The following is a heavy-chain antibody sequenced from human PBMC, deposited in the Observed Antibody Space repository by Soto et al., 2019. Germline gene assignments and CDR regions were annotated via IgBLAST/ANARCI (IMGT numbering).Heavy chain of an antibody. V-gene: IGHV1-2*02. J-gene: IGHJ5*02. D-gene: IGHD4-4*01. CDR3: ARSDDSTSYPLDL. CDR1: GYTFTNYY. Sequence: VPLEQSGAEVTGPGASVKVSCKASGYTFTNYYMHWVRQAPGQGLEWMGWMNPRSGGTKYAQAFQDRVTMTRDASISTAYMEVTSLRYGDTAVYFCARSDDSTSYPLDLWGPGTLVTVSS. CDR2: MNPRSGGT.